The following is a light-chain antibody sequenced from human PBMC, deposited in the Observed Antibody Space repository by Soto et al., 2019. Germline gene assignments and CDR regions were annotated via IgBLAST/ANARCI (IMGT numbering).Light chain of an antibody. CDR1: SSDVGGYNY. Sequence: QSALTQPASVSGSPGQSITISCTGTSSDVGGYNYVSWCQQHPGKAPKLMIFDVSYRPSGVSNRFSGSKSGNTASLTISGLQAEDEADYYRSSYSSSSTHVVFGGGTKLTVL. CDR2: DVS. V-gene: IGLV2-14*01. CDR3: SSYSSSSTHVV. J-gene: IGLJ2*01.